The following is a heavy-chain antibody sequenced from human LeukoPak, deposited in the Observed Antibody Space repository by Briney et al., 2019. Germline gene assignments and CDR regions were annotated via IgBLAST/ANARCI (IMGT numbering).Heavy chain of an antibody. CDR1: GFTFSSYS. D-gene: IGHD3-22*01. V-gene: IGHV3-21*06. J-gene: IGHJ6*02. CDR3: AKGGDSLIVVDYYYYYGMDV. Sequence: GGSLRLSCAASGFTFSSYSISWVRQAPGKGLEWVSYISESSSHIYDTDSVKGRFTISRDNAKNSLYLQMNSLRVEDTGIYYCAKGGDSLIVVDYYYYYGMDVWGQGTTVTVSS. CDR2: ISESSSHI.